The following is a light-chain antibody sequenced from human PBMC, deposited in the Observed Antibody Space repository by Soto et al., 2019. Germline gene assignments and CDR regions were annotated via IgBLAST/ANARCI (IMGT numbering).Light chain of an antibody. CDR3: QQYNNWPLIS. CDR2: AAS. Sequence: EIPMTQSPATLSVSPGERVTLSCRASQSIYGNLAWYQQQPGQAPRLLVYAASARATGIPARFRGGGSGTEYTLNLSSLQSEDFAVYYCQQYNNWPLISFGGGTRVEI. J-gene: IGKJ4*01. CDR1: QSIYGN. V-gene: IGKV3D-15*01.